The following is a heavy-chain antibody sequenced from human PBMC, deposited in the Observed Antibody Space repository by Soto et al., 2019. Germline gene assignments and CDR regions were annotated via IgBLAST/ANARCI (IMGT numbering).Heavy chain of an antibody. D-gene: IGHD4-4*01. CDR3: VRGGSNYAS. V-gene: IGHV3-7*01. CDR1: GFTFSDSW. J-gene: IGHJ5*02. Sequence: EVQLVESGGGLVQPGGSLRLSCTASGFTFSDSWMTWVRQAPGKGLEWVARIKPDESEKEYADSVKGRFSISRDNAKNSMYLQMDSLRGEDTAVYYCVRGGSNYASWGQGTLVTVSS. CDR2: IKPDESEK.